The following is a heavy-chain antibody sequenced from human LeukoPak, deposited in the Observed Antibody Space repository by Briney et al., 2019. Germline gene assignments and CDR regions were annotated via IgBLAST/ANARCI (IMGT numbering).Heavy chain of an antibody. CDR1: GGSVSSGSYY. CDR3: ARSPYSSGWRFDY. J-gene: IGHJ4*02. CDR2: IYYSGST. V-gene: IGHV4-61*01. Sequence: SETLSLTCTVSGGSVSSGSYYWSWIRQPPGKGLEWIGYIYYSGSTNYNPSLKSRVTISVDTSKNQFSLKLSSVTAADTAVYYCARSPYSSGWRFDYWGQGTLVTVSS. D-gene: IGHD6-19*01.